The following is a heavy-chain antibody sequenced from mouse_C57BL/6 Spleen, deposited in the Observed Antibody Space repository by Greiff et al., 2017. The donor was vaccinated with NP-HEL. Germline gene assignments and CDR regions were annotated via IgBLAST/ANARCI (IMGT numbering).Heavy chain of an antibody. V-gene: IGHV1-5*01. CDR2: IYPGNSDT. CDR3: TRYLYDYDDWFAY. J-gene: IGHJ3*01. CDR1: GYTFTSYW. D-gene: IGHD2-4*01. Sequence: VQLQQSGTVLARPGASVKMSCKTSGYTFTSYWMHWVKQRPGQGLEWIGAIYPGNSDTSYNQKFKGKAKLTAVTSASTAYMELSSLTNEDSAVYYCTRYLYDYDDWFAYWGQGTLVTVSA.